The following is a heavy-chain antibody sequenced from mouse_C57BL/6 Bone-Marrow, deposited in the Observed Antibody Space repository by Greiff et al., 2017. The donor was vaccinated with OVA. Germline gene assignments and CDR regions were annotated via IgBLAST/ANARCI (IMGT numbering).Heavy chain of an antibody. J-gene: IGHJ3*01. CDR2: ILPGSGST. CDR1: GYTFTGYW. D-gene: IGHD2-4*01. CDR3: ARNGIYYDYDEASWFAY. Sequence: VKLMESGAELMKPGASVKLSCKATGYTFTGYWIEWVKQRPGHGLEWIGEILPGSGSTNYNEKFKGKATFTADTSSNTAYMQLSSLTTEDSAIYYCARNGIYYDYDEASWFAYGGQGTLVTVSA. V-gene: IGHV1-9*01.